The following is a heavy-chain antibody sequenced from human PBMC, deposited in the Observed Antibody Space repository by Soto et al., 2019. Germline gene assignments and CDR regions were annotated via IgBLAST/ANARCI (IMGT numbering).Heavy chain of an antibody. CDR2: IYYSGST. CDR1: GGSISSYY. D-gene: IGHD3-10*01. CDR3: ARGYGSGSYYRGVEYYYGMDV. V-gene: IGHV4-59*01. Sequence: SETLSLTCTVSGGSISSYYWSWTRQPPGKGLEWIGYIYYSGSTNYNPSLKSRVTISVDTSKNQFSLKLSSVTAADTAVYYCARGYGSGSYYRGVEYYYGMDVWGQGTTVTVSS. J-gene: IGHJ6*02.